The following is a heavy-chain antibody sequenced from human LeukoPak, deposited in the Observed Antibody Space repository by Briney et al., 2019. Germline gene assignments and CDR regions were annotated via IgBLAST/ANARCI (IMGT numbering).Heavy chain of an antibody. J-gene: IGHJ6*03. CDR2: ISSSGSTI. D-gene: IGHD6-6*01. CDR1: GFTFSSYE. V-gene: IGHV3-48*03. CDR3: ARDGAARLLRYYYYMDV. Sequence: GGSLRLSCAASGFTFSSYEMNWVRQAPGKGLEWVSYISSSGSTIYYADSVKGRFTISRDNSANTQFLQMNSLRLEDTAVYYCARDGAARLLRYYYYMDVWGKGTTVIVSS.